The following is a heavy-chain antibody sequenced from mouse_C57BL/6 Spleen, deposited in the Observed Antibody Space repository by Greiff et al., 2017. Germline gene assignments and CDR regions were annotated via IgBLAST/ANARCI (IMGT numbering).Heavy chain of an antibody. V-gene: IGHV1-75*01. CDR2: IFPGSGST. D-gene: IGHD1-1*01. J-gene: IGHJ1*03. CDR1: GYTFTDYY. CDR3: AGRSGSSYGYFDY. Sequence: QVQLQQSGPELVKPGASVKISCKASGYTFTDYYINWVKQRPGQGLEWIGWIFPGSGSTYCNEKFKGKATLTVDKSSSTAYMLLSSLTSEGSAVYFGAGRSGSSYGYFDYWGTGTTVTVSS.